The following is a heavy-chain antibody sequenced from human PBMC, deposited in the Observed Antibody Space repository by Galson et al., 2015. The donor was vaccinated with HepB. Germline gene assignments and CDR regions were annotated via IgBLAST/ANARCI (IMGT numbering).Heavy chain of an antibody. D-gene: IGHD1-26*01. CDR3: ASPRDGSYSFGAFDI. Sequence: SLRLSCAASGFTFSSYSMNWVRQAPGKGLEWVSSISSSSSYIYYADSVKGRFTISRDNAKNSLYLQMNSLRAEDTAVYYCASPRDGSYSFGAFDIWGQGTMVTVSS. V-gene: IGHV3-21*01. J-gene: IGHJ3*02. CDR2: ISSSSSYI. CDR1: GFTFSSYS.